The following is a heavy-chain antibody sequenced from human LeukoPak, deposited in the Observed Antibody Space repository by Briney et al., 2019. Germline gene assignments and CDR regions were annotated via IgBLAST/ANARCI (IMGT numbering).Heavy chain of an antibody. V-gene: IGHV4-34*01. CDR2: INHSGST. D-gene: IGHD1-14*01. CDR3: ARGRMLPYFDY. CDR1: GGSFSGYY. Sequence: SETLSLTCAIYGGSFSGYYWSWIRQPPGKGLEWIGEINHSGSTNYNPSLKSRVTISVDTSKNQFSLKLSSVTAADTAVYYCARGRMLPYFDYWGQGTLVTVSS. J-gene: IGHJ4*02.